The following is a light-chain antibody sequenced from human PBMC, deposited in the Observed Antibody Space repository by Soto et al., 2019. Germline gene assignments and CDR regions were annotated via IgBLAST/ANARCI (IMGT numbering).Light chain of an antibody. CDR1: SSNIGSTYD. J-gene: IGLJ1*01. CDR3: QSYDDRLSVHNV. Sequence: QSVLTQPPSVSGAPGQRVTISCTGSSSNIGSTYDVQWYQQLPGTAPKLLIHGNTDRPSGVPDRFSGSKSGTSASLAITGLQADDESYYYCQSYDDRLSVHNVFGTGTQLTVL. CDR2: GNT. V-gene: IGLV1-40*01.